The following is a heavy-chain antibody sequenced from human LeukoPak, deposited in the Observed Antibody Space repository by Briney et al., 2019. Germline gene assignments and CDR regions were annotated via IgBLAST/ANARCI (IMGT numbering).Heavy chain of an antibody. CDR3: AREAAVPAANWFDP. CDR2: IYYSGST. J-gene: IGHJ5*02. V-gene: IGHV4-31*03. Sequence: SETLSLTCTVSGGSISSGVYYWSWIRQHPGKGLEWIGYIYYSGSTHYNPSLKSRVTISVDTSKNQFSLKLSSVTAADTAVYYCAREAAVPAANWFDPWGQGTLVTVSS. CDR1: GGSISSGVYY. D-gene: IGHD2-2*01.